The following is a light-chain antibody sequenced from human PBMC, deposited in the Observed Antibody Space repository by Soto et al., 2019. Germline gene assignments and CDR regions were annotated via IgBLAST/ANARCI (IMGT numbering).Light chain of an antibody. Sequence: QSALTQPASVSGSPGQSITISCTGTSSDVGSYNLVSWYQKHTGKAPKLMIYEGSKRPSGVSNRFSGSKSGNTASLTISGLQAEDEADYYCCSYAGSSTVVFGGGTKLTVL. J-gene: IGLJ2*01. V-gene: IGLV2-23*01. CDR3: CSYAGSSTVV. CDR2: EGS. CDR1: SSDVGSYNL.